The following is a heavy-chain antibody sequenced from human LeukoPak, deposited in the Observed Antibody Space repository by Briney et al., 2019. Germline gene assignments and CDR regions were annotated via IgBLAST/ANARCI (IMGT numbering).Heavy chain of an antibody. CDR1: GFTFSSYW. D-gene: IGHD3-10*01. CDR2: IKQDGSEK. V-gene: IGHV3-7*01. J-gene: IGHJ4*02. CDR3: ARDWRSRGAQDY. Sequence: TGGSLRLSCAASGFTFSSYWMSWVRQAPGKELEWVTNIKQDGSEKYYVDSVEGRFTISRDNAKNSLYLQMNSLRAEDTAVYYCARDWRSRGAQDYWGQGTLVTVSS.